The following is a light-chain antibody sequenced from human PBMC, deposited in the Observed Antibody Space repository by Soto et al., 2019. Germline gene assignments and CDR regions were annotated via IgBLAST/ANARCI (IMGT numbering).Light chain of an antibody. J-gene: IGLJ1*01. V-gene: IGLV1-44*01. CDR2: SEI. Sequence: SVLTQPPSASGTPGQRVTISCSGSSSNIGTNAVSWYQQLPGTAPKLLIYSEIQRPSGVPDRFSGSKSGTSASLAISGLQSEDEADYYCAAWDDSLNGYVFGTGTKVTVL. CDR3: AAWDDSLNGYV. CDR1: SSNIGTNA.